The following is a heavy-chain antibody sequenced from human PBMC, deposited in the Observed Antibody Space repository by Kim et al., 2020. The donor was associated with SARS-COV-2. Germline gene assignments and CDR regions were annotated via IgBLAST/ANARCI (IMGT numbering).Heavy chain of an antibody. Sequence: IYYAASVKGRFTISRDNAKNSLYLQMNSLRAEDTAVYYCARDRQLVQNDYWGQGTLVTVSS. D-gene: IGHD6-13*01. CDR3: ARDRQLVQNDY. V-gene: IGHV3-21*01. J-gene: IGHJ4*02. CDR2: I.